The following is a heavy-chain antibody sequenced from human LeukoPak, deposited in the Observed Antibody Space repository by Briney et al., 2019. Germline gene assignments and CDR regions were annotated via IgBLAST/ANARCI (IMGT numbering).Heavy chain of an antibody. CDR2: IYPRDGST. J-gene: IGHJ5*02. V-gene: IGHV1-2*02. Sequence: ASVNVSCKASGYTFTSNYIHWVRQAPGQGLEWMGMIYPRDGSTSYAQKFQGRVTMTRDTSISTAYMELSRLRSDDTTVYYCARGELVGLGATSAGWFDPWGQGTLVTASS. CDR3: ARGELVGLGATSAGWFDP. D-gene: IGHD1-26*01. CDR1: GYTFTSNY.